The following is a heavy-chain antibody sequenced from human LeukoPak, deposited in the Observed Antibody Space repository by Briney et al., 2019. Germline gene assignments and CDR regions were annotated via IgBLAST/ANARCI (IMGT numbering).Heavy chain of an antibody. CDR3: ARDRGSITVIRGVNHY. CDR2: IKQDGNEK. V-gene: IGHV3-7*01. CDR1: GFTFGSYW. Sequence: GGSLRLSCATSGFTFGSYWMSWVRQAPGKGLEWVANIKQDGNEKDYVDSVKGRFTISRDNAKNSLYLQMNSLRAEDTAVYYCARDRGSITVIRGVNHYWGQGTLVTVSS. D-gene: IGHD3-10*01. J-gene: IGHJ4*02.